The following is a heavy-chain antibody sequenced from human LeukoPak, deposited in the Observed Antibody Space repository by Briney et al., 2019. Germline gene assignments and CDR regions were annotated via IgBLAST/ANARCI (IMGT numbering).Heavy chain of an antibody. V-gene: IGHV3-23*01. CDR3: AKDLRFLEWLLPNNNWFDP. Sequence: GGSLRLSCAASGFTFSSYAMSWVRQAPGKGLEWVSAISGSGGNTYYADSVKGRFTISRDNSKNTLYLQMNSLRAEDTAVYYCAKDLRFLEWLLPNNNWFDPWGQGTLVTVSS. CDR1: GFTFSSYA. D-gene: IGHD3-3*01. CDR2: ISGSGGNT. J-gene: IGHJ5*02.